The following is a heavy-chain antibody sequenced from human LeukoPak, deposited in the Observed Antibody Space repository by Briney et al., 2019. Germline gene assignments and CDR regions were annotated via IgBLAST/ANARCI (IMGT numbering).Heavy chain of an antibody. CDR2: IKQDGSEK. Sequence: GGSRRLSCAASGFTFSSYWMNWVRQAPGRGLEWVADIKQDGSEKYYVDSVKGRFTISRDNAKNSLYLQMNSLRAEDTAVYYCATHHMYYDFWSGSVDGSWFDPWGQGTLVTVSS. D-gene: IGHD3-3*01. CDR1: GFTFSSYW. CDR3: ATHHMYYDFWSGSVDGSWFDP. V-gene: IGHV3-7*02. J-gene: IGHJ5*02.